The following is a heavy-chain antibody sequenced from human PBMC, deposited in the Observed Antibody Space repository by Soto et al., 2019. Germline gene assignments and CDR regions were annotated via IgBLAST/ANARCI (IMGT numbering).Heavy chain of an antibody. D-gene: IGHD3-9*01. CDR3: TRKTPPTGMEV. V-gene: IGHV3-13*01. Sequence: PGGSLRLSCAASGCTFISYDMHWIRQGTGKRLAWVSGIGSGGDTHYADSVKGRFIISREDGKNSLYLQMNNLRVGDTAVYYCTRKTPPTGMEVWGQGATVTVSS. J-gene: IGHJ6*02. CDR2: IGSGGDT. CDR1: GCTFISYD.